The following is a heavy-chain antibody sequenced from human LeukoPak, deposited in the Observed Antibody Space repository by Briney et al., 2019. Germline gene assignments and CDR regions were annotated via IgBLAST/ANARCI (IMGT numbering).Heavy chain of an antibody. V-gene: IGHV1-18*01. Sequence: ASVKVSCKASGYTFTSYGISWVRQAPGQGLEWMGWISAYNGNTNYAQKLQGRVTMTTDTSTSTAYMELRSLRSDDTAVYYCASSVVPAAISAFDIWGQGTMVTVSS. CDR3: ASSVVPAAISAFDI. J-gene: IGHJ3*02. CDR2: ISAYNGNT. CDR1: GYTFTSYG. D-gene: IGHD2-2*02.